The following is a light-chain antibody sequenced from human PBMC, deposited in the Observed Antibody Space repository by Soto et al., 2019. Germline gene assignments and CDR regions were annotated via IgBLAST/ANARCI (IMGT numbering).Light chain of an antibody. CDR2: GAS. CDR3: QHYGTSAL. Sequence: EIVLTQSPGTLSLSPGERATLSCRASQSVSSSYLAWYQQKPAQAPRLLIYGASSRATCIPDRFSVSGSGTDFTLTISRLEPEDFAVYYCQHYGTSALFGPGTKVDIK. CDR1: QSVSSSY. J-gene: IGKJ3*01. V-gene: IGKV3-20*01.